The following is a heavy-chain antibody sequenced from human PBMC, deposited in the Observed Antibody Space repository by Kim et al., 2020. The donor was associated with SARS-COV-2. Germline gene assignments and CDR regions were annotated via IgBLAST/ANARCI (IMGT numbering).Heavy chain of an antibody. CDR3: VRGQQWLINN. CDR1: GFTFDDYA. D-gene: IGHD6-19*01. J-gene: IGHJ4*02. V-gene: IGHV3-43*02. CDR2: ISRDGGEI. Sequence: GGSLRLSCAASGFTFDDYAIQWVRQVPGKGLEWVSHISRDGGEIKYADSVKGRFTISRDNSKKSVYLQMNSLRSEDTALYYCVRGQQWLINNWGQGTQVTVSS.